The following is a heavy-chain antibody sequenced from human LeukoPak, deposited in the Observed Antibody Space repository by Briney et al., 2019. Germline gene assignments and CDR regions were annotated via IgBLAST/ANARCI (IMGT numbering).Heavy chain of an antibody. V-gene: IGHV1-18*01. J-gene: IGHJ4*02. CDR3: ATGRYYYGSGSPLDY. Sequence: GASVKVSCKASGYIFTSYGISWVRQAPGQGLEWMGWISVYNGNTNYPQRLQGRVTMTTVTSTTTAYMELSSLRSEDTAVYYCATGRYYYGSGSPLDYWGQGTLVTVSS. CDR1: GYIFTSYG. CDR2: ISVYNGNT. D-gene: IGHD3-10*01.